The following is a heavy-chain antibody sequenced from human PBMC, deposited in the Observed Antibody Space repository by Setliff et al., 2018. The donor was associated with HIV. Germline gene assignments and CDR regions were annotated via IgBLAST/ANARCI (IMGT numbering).Heavy chain of an antibody. CDR1: GGSFGSYY. Sequence: SETLSLTCAVYGGSFGSYYWTWIRQPPGKGLQWIGEINDSGSTNYNPSLKSRVTISVDTSKNQFSLKLSSVTTADTAVYYCARGQWLYYGMDVWGQGTTVTVSS. CDR2: INDSGST. CDR3: ARGQWLYYGMDV. J-gene: IGHJ6*02. V-gene: IGHV4-34*01. D-gene: IGHD6-19*01.